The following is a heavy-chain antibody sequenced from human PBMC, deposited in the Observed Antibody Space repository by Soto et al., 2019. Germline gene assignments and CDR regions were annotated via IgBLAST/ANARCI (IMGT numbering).Heavy chain of an antibody. CDR1: GGSISSSSYY. CDR3: ARHTPAISISDH. D-gene: IGHD2-15*01. Sequence: QLQLQESGPGLVKPSETLSLTCTVSGGSISSSSYYWGWIRQPPGKGLEWIGSIYYSGSTYYNPSLKSRAPISVYTSKSQCSLKLSSVTAADTDVYYCARHTPAISISDHWGQGTLVTVSS. V-gene: IGHV4-39*01. CDR2: IYYSGST. J-gene: IGHJ4*02.